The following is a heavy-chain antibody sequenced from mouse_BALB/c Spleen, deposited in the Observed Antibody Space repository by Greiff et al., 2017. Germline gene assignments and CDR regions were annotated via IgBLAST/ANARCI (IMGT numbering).Heavy chain of an antibody. CDR2: ISNGGGST. CDR3: ARPGVLRWYFDV. CDR1: GFTFSSYT. V-gene: IGHV5-12-2*01. Sequence: EVQRVESGGGLVKPGGSLKLSCAASGFTFSSYTMSWVRQTPEKRLEWVAYISNGGGSTYYPDTVKGRFTISRDNAKNTLYLQMSSLKSEDTAMYYCARPGVLRWYFDVWGAGTTVTVSS. D-gene: IGHD1-1*01. J-gene: IGHJ1*01.